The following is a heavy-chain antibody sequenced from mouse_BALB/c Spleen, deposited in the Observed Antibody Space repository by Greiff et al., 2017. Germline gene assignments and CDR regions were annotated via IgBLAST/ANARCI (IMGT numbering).Heavy chain of an antibody. V-gene: IGHV5-6-5*01. J-gene: IGHJ1*01. CDR2: ISSGGST. D-gene: IGHD2-1*01. Sequence: EVQGVESGGGLVKPGGSLKLSCAASGFTFSSYAMSWVRQTPEKRLEWVASISSGGSTYYPDSVKGRFTIARDNARNILYLQMSSLRSEDTAMYYCARGQGYGNYGSYWYFDVWGAGTTVTVSS. CDR1: GFTFSSYA. CDR3: ARGQGYGNYGSYWYFDV.